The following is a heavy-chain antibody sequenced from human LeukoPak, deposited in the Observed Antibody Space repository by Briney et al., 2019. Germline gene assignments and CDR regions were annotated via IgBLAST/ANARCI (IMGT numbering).Heavy chain of an antibody. Sequence: PGGSLRLSCAASGFTVSTNYMSWVRQAPGRGLEWVSRINSDGSSTSYADSVKGRFTISRDNAKNTLYLQMNSLRAEDTAVYYCARVPTTVTTGYWGQGTLVTVSS. CDR2: INSDGSST. J-gene: IGHJ4*02. CDR3: ARVPTTVTTGY. D-gene: IGHD4-17*01. CDR1: GFTVSTNY. V-gene: IGHV3-74*01.